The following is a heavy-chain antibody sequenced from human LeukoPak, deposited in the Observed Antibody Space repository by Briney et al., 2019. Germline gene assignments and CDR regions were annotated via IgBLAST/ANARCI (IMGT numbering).Heavy chain of an antibody. CDR1: GGSISSGGYY. J-gene: IGHJ4*02. CDR2: IYHSGST. Sequence: SETLSLTCTVSGGSISSGGYYWSWIRQPPGKGLEWIGYIYHSGSTYYNPSLKSRVTISVDRSKNQFSLKLSSVTAADTAVYYCARRSSGSYFDYWGQGTLVTVSS. D-gene: IGHD1-26*01. CDR3: ARRSSGSYFDY. V-gene: IGHV4-30-2*01.